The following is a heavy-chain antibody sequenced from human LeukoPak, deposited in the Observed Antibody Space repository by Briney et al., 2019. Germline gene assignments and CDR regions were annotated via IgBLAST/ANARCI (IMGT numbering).Heavy chain of an antibody. CDR3: AKFWHSDC. CDR1: GYTFTGYY. V-gene: IGHV1-2*02. Sequence: ASVKVSCKASGYTFTGYYIHWVRQAPGQGLEWMGWIDPNTGGTRYAQKFQGRVTMTRDTSIGTAYMQLSGLTFDDTAVYYCAKFWHSDCWGQGTLVTVSS. J-gene: IGHJ4*02. CDR2: IDPNTGGT.